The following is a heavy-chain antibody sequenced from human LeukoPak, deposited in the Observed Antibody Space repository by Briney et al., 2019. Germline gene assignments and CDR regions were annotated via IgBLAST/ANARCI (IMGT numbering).Heavy chain of an antibody. V-gene: IGHV3-49*04. D-gene: IGHD3-22*01. CDR2: IRGKIYGGTT. Sequence: GGSLRPSCTASGFTFGDYAMSWVRQAPGKGLEWVGFIRGKIYGGTTEYAASVRGRFSISRDDSKSIVYLQMNSLKTEDTAVYFCSREGGTIYYDGSNYPLDYWGQGTLVTVSS. CDR1: GFTFGDYA. J-gene: IGHJ4*02. CDR3: SREGGTIYYDGSNYPLDY.